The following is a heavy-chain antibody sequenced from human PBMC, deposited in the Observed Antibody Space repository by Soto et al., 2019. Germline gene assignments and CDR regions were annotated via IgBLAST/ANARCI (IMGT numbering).Heavy chain of an antibody. V-gene: IGHV3-9*01. CDR2: ISWNSGSI. J-gene: IGHJ6*03. Sequence: EVQLVESGGGLVQPGRSLRLSCAASGFTFDDYAMHWVRQAPGKGLEWVSGISWNSGSIGYADSVKGRFTISRDNAKNYLYLQMNSLRAEDTALYYCAKDGDCSSTSCYVRGLYYYYMDVWGKGTTVTVSS. D-gene: IGHD2-2*01. CDR3: AKDGDCSSTSCYVRGLYYYYMDV. CDR1: GFTFDDYA.